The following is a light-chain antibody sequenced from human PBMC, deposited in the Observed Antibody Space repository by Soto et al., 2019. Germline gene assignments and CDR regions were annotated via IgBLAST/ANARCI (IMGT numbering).Light chain of an antibody. J-gene: IGKJ1*01. CDR3: QQYNNWPPT. Sequence: ETVMTQSPGTLSVSPGERATVSCTASQSVSSDLAWYQQKRGQAPRLLIYDASTRATGLPARFSGSGSGTELTLTISSLQSEDFAVYYCQQYNNWPPTFGQGTKVDIK. CDR1: QSVSSD. CDR2: DAS. V-gene: IGKV3-15*01.